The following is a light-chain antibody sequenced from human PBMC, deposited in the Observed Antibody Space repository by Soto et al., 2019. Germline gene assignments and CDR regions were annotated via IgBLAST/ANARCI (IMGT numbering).Light chain of an antibody. CDR3: QSYDSSLSGYV. CDR1: SSNIGAGPD. CDR2: GNN. Sequence: QFVLTQPPSVSGAPGQRVTISCTGSSSNIGAGPDVHWYQQLPGTAPKLLIYGNNNRPSGVPDRFSGSKSDTSASLAITGLQAEDEADYYCQSYDSSLSGYVFGTGTKVTVL. J-gene: IGLJ1*01. V-gene: IGLV1-40*01.